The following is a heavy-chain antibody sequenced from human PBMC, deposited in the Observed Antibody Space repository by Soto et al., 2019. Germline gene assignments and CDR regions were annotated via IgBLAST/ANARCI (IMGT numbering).Heavy chain of an antibody. V-gene: IGHV3-33*01. CDR1: GFMFSNHG. CDR2: IWSDGNNR. CDR3: VRGDNWNDEASDY. Sequence: GGSLRLSCAASGFMFSNHGMHWVRQAPGKGLEWVAVIWSDGNNRYYADSVKGRFTISRDNSKNTLYLQMNSLRAEDTAVYYCVRGDNWNDEASDYWGHGT. J-gene: IGHJ4*01. D-gene: IGHD1-1*01.